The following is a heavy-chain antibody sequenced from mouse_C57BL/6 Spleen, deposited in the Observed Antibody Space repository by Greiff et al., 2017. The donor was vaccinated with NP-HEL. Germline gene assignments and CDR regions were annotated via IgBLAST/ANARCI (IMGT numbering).Heavy chain of an antibody. Sequence: EVMLVESEGGLVQPGSSMKLSCTASGFTFSDYYMAWVRQVPEKGLEWVANINYDGSSTYYLDSLKSRFIISRDNAKNILYLQMSSLKSEDTATYYCAREYGNYVFDYWGQGTTLTVSS. D-gene: IGHD2-1*01. J-gene: IGHJ2*01. CDR3: AREYGNYVFDY. CDR2: INYDGSST. V-gene: IGHV5-16*01. CDR1: GFTFSDYY.